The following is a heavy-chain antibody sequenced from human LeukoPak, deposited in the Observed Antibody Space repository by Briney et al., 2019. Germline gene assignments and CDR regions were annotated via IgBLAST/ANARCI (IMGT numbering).Heavy chain of an antibody. CDR2: IYYSGST. J-gene: IGHJ4*02. Sequence: SQTLSLTCTVSGGSISSGGYYWSWIRQHPGKGLEWIGYIYYSGSTYYNPSLKSRVTISVDTSKNQFSLKLSSVTAADTAVYYCARGTENTLRLTSSGWYFDYWGQGTLVTVSS. CDR1: GGSISSGGYY. CDR3: ARGTENTLRLTSSGWYFDY. D-gene: IGHD6-19*01. V-gene: IGHV4-31*03.